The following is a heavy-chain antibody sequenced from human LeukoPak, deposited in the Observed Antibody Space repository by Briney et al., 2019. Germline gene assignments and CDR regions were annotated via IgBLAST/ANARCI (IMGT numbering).Heavy chain of an antibody. CDR1: GYTFTGYY. CDR3: ARDHEPMGAYYYYMDV. V-gene: IGHV1-2*02. D-gene: IGHD3-10*01. CDR2: INPNSGGT. Sequence: ASVKVSCTASGYTFTGYYMHWVRQAPGQGREWMGWINPNSGGTKYAQKFQGRVTMTRDTSISTAYMELSRLRSDDTAVYYCARDHEPMGAYYYYMDVWGKGTTVTISS. J-gene: IGHJ6*03.